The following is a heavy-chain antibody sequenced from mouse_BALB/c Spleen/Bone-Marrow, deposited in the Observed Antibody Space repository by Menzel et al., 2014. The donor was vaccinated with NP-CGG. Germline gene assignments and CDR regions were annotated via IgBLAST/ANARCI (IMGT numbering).Heavy chain of an antibody. V-gene: IGHV1-54*01. CDR3: ARSRGYDVGPFAF. CDR1: GYAFTNYL. CDR2: INPGSGSS. J-gene: IGHJ3*01. D-gene: IGHD2-2*01. Sequence: LVESGAELVRPGTSVKVSCKASGYAFTNYLIEWVKQRPGQGLEWIGVINPGSGSSNYNENFKGKATLTADSSSSTAYMLLNSLTSDDSAVYFCARSRGYDVGPFAFWGQGTLVTVSA.